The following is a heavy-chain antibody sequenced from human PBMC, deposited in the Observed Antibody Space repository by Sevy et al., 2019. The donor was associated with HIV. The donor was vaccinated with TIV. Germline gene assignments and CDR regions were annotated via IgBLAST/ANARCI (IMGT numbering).Heavy chain of an antibody. D-gene: IGHD3-16*01. CDR3: ARAARGDAALPDY. Sequence: GGSLRLSCSVSGFNFSTYAMRWVRQAPGKGLEWVAVISSDVISKSYDASVRVRFAISSDNSNNKLSLQMNSLRIEDTAVYYCARAARGDAALPDYRGQGTLVTVSS. CDR1: GFNFSTYA. CDR2: ISSDVISK. J-gene: IGHJ4*02. V-gene: IGHV3-30*09.